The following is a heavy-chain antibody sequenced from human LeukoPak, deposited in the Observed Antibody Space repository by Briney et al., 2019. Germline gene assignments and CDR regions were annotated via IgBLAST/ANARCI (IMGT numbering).Heavy chain of an antibody. CDR2: INPNSDFT. D-gene: IGHD2-15*01. CDR1: GYTFTGYY. V-gene: IGHV1-2*02. J-gene: IGHJ4*02. CDR3: ARAISGGSPITASDY. Sequence: ASVKVSCKASGYTFTGYYIHWVRHAPGQGLEWMGWINPNSDFTNFAQNFQGRVTMTSDTSISTAYMELSRLRSDDTAVYYCARAISGGSPITASDYWGQGTLVTVSS.